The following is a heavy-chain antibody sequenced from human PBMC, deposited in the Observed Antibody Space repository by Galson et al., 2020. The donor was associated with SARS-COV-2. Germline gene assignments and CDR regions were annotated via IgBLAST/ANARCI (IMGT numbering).Heavy chain of an antibody. Sequence: LRLSCAASGFTFSSYGMHWVRQAPGKGLEWVAVIWYDGSNKYYADSVKGRFTISRDNSKNTLYLQMNSLRAEDTAVYYCARVVLRSWALDYWGQGTLVTVSS. V-gene: IGHV3-33*01. CDR1: GFTFSSYG. CDR2: IWYDGSNK. CDR3: ARVVLRSWALDY. D-gene: IGHD3-22*01. J-gene: IGHJ4*02.